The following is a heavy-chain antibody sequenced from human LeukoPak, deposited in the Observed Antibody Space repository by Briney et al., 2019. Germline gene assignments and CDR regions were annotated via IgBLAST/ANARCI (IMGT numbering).Heavy chain of an antibody. D-gene: IGHD6-19*01. J-gene: IGHJ4*02. CDR3: ARRSGIAVAGAFDY. V-gene: IGHV3-23*01. CDR1: GFTFSSYG. Sequence: GGSLRLSCAASGFTFSSYGMSWVRQAPGKGLEWVSAISTGGGSTYYADSVKGRFTISRDNSKNTLYLQMNSLRAEDTAVYYCARRSGIAVAGAFDYWGQGTLVTVSS. CDR2: ISTGGGST.